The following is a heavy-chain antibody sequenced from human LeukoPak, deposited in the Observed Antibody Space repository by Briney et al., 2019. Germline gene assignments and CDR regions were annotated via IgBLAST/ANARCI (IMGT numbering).Heavy chain of an antibody. CDR1: GFTFSSYA. CDR2: IGSSSDTI. J-gene: IGHJ4*02. D-gene: IGHD1-26*01. Sequence: GGSLRLSCAASGFTFSSYAMHWVRQAPGKGLDWVSCIGSSSDTIYYADSVKGRFTISRDNAKNSVYLQMNSLRDEDTAVYYCARVSRSGDYPGWGQGTLVTVSS. V-gene: IGHV3-48*02. CDR3: ARVSRSGDYPG.